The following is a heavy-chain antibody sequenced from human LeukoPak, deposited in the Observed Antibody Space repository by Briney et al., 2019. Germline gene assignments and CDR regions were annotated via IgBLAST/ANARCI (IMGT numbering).Heavy chain of an antibody. CDR1: GFTFSSYG. D-gene: IGHD1-26*01. J-gene: IGHJ4*02. Sequence: GRSLRLSCAASGFTFSSYGMHWVRQAPGKGLEWVAVISYDGSNKYYADSVKGRFTIFRDNSKNTLYLQMNSLRAEDTAVYYCAKEGAIVEYYFDYWGQGTLVTVSS. CDR3: AKEGAIVEYYFDY. CDR2: ISYDGSNK. V-gene: IGHV3-30*18.